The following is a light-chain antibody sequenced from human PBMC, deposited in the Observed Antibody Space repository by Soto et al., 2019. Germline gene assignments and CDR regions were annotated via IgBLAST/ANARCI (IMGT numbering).Light chain of an antibody. CDR3: QQYYSTPQT. Sequence: DILITQSPHSLAVSLGERATINCKSSQSVLYSPNNENYLAWYQQKQGQPPKLXIYWASTRESGVPDRFSGSEYGTDFTLTISSLQAEDVAVYDCQQYYSTPQTFGQGTKVDI. J-gene: IGKJ1*01. CDR1: QSVLYSPNNENY. CDR2: WAS. V-gene: IGKV4-1*01.